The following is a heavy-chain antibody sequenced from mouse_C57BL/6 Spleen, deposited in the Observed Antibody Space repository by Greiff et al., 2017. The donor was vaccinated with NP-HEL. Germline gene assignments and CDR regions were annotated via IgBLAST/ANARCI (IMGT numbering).Heavy chain of an antibody. CDR2: IYPRSGNT. J-gene: IGHJ4*01. CDR1: GYTFTSYG. V-gene: IGHV1-81*01. D-gene: IGHD2-1*01. Sequence: VQLQQSGAELARPGASVKLSCKASGYTFTSYGISWVKQRTGQGLEWIGEIYPRSGNTYYNEKFKGKATLTADKSSSTAYMELRSLTSEDSAVYFCARRGGNHEDYYAMDYWGQGTSVTVSS. CDR3: ARRGGNHEDYYAMDY.